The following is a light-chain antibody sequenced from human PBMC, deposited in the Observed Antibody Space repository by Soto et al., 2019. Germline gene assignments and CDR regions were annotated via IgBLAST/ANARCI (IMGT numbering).Light chain of an antibody. CDR3: QSYDSSMSSVV. V-gene: IGLV1-40*01. J-gene: IGLJ1*01. CDR2: GNS. Sequence: QAVVTQPPSVSGAPGQRVTISCTGSSSNIGAGYDVHWYQQLPGTAPKLLIYGNSNRPSGVPDRFSGSKSGTSASLAITGLQAEDEADYYCQSYDSSMSSVVFGTGTKLTVL. CDR1: SSNIGAGYD.